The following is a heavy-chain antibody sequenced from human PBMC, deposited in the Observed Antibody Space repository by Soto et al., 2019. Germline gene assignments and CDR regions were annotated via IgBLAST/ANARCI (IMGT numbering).Heavy chain of an antibody. Sequence: EVQLLESGGGLVQPGGSLRLSCADSGFTFSNYAMTWVRQAPGRGLEWVSGVSGSGNTPYYAYSVKGPFTISRDNSKNTLYRHRNSLRADYTAVYFCAKAPNWNHESGYFDCWGQGTLVTVSS. CDR1: GFTFSNYA. D-gene: IGHD1-1*01. CDR2: VSGSGNTP. J-gene: IGHJ4*02. V-gene: IGHV3-23*01. CDR3: AKAPNWNHESGYFDC.